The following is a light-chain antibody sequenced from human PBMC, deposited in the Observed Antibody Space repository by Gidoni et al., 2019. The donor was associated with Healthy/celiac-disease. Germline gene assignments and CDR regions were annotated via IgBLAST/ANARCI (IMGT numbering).Light chain of an antibody. CDR2: AAS. CDR1: QSISSY. CDR3: QQSYSTPQT. J-gene: IGKJ1*01. V-gene: IGKV1-39*01. Sequence: DIHMTQSPSSLSASVGDRVTITCRASQSISSYLNWYQQKPGKAPKLLIYAASSLQSGVPSRFSGSGSGTDFTLTISSLQPEDFATDYCQQSYSTPQTFGQGTKVEIK.